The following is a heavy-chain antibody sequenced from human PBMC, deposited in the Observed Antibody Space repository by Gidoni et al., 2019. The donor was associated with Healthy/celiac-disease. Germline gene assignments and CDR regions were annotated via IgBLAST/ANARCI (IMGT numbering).Heavy chain of an antibody. CDR1: GFTFSSYS. V-gene: IGHV3-21*01. D-gene: IGHD3-9*01. Sequence: EVQLVESGGGLVKPGGSLRLSCAASGFTFSSYSMNWVRQAPGKGLEWVSSISSSSSYIYYADSVKGRFTISRDNAKNSLYLQMNSLRAEDTAVYYCARYFDWLFNGLYYYGMDVWGQGTTVTVSS. J-gene: IGHJ6*02. CDR3: ARYFDWLFNGLYYYGMDV. CDR2: ISSSSSYI.